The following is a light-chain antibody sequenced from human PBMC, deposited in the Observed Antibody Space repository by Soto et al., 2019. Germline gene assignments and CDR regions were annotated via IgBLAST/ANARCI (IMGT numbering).Light chain of an antibody. V-gene: IGKV1-39*01. J-gene: IGKJ4*01. CDR2: GAA. Sequence: DIVMTQSPSTLSSSVGERVTITCRASQSASSYLAWYQGKPGQAPKLLIYGAAKIPTGIPARFSGSGSGTDFTLTISNLQAEYFATYYCQQTTSTPTFGGGTKVDIK. CDR3: QQTTSTPT. CDR1: QSASSY.